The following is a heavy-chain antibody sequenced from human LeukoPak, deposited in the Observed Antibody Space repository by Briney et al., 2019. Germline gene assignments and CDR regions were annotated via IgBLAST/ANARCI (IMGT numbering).Heavy chain of an antibody. V-gene: IGHV4-61*02. CDR2: IYTSGST. J-gene: IGHJ4*02. CDR1: GGSISSGSYY. CDR3: AVVGAARQFDY. Sequence: SETLSLTCTVSGGSISSGSYYWSWIRQPAGTGLEWIGRIYTSGSTNYNPSLKSRVTISVDTSKNQFSLKLSSVTAADTAVYYCAVVGAARQFDYWGQGTLVTVSS. D-gene: IGHD6-6*01.